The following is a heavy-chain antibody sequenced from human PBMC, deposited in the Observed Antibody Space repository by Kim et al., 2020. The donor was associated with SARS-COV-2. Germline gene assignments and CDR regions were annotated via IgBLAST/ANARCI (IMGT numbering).Heavy chain of an antibody. Sequence: GGSLRLSCAASGFTFSSYGMHWVRQAPGKGLEWVAVISYDGSNKYYADSVKGRFTISRDNSKNTLYLQMNSLRAEDTAVYYCAKEGDYYDSSGYNYYFD. V-gene: IGHV3-30*18. D-gene: IGHD3-22*01. CDR2: ISYDGSNK. CDR3: AKEGDYYDSSGYNYYFD. J-gene: IGHJ4*01. CDR1: GFTFSSYG.